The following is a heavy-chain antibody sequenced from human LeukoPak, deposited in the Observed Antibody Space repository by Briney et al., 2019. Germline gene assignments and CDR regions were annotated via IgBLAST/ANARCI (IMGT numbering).Heavy chain of an antibody. Sequence: PGGSLRLSCAASGFTFSSYAMTWVRQAPGKGLEWVSAISGTDGRTHYADSVKGRFTISRDNSKNTLCLQMNSLRAEDTAVYYCAKGGSSSSYHSTDYWGQGTLVPVSS. CDR1: GFTFSSYA. D-gene: IGHD2-2*01. CDR2: ISGTDGRT. J-gene: IGHJ4*02. V-gene: IGHV3-23*01. CDR3: AKGGSSSSYHSTDY.